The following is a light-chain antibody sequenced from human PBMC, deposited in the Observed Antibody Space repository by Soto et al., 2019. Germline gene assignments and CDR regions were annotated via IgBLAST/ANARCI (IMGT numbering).Light chain of an antibody. CDR2: GSY. V-gene: IGKV3-20*01. J-gene: IGKJ5*01. Sequence: EILLTQSPATLSASPGERVTLSCRASQSFSGNYLTWYQHKPGQAPRLLLYGSYHRATGIPDRFSGSGSGTDFSLTITRLEPEDFAVYYCQQYGDASSLTFGQGTRLEI. CDR3: QQYGDASSLT. CDR1: QSFSGNY.